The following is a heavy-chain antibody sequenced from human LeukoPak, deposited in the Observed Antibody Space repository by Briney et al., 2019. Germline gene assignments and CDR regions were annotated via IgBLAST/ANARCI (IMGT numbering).Heavy chain of an antibody. V-gene: IGHV4-59*08. Sequence: SETLSLTCTVSGDSINAYYWGWIRQPPGKGLEWIGYSYFSGTTKCNPSLESRVTISVDTSKNQFSLKLSSVTAADTAVYYCARRRAEGGSNGHYNWFDPWGQGILVTVSS. D-gene: IGHD6-13*01. CDR2: SYFSGTT. CDR3: ARRRAEGGSNGHYNWFDP. CDR1: GDSINAYY. J-gene: IGHJ5*02.